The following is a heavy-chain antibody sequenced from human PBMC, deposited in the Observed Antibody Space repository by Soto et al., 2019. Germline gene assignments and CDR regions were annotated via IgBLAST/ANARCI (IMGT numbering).Heavy chain of an antibody. D-gene: IGHD5-18*01. V-gene: IGHV5-51*01. Sequence: GESLKISCKGSGYSFTSYWIGWVRQMPRKGLEWMGIIYPGDSDTRYSPSFQGQVTISADKSISTAYLQWSSLKASDTAMYYCARHVDTAMRYYYYGMDVWGQGTTVTVSS. J-gene: IGHJ6*02. CDR1: GYSFTSYW. CDR3: ARHVDTAMRYYYYGMDV. CDR2: IYPGDSDT.